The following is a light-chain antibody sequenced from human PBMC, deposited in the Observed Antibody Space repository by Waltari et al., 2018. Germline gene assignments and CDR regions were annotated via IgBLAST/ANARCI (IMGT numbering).Light chain of an antibody. Sequence: EIVLTQSPGTLSLFPGERATLSCWASHSFKNNFLAWYQQIPGQSPRLLIYSISNRAPGIPERFRGSGSGTDFTLTISRLEPEDCAVYCCQKYGAAPSNFGQGTRLDI. CDR2: SIS. V-gene: IGKV3-20*01. CDR3: QKYGAAPSN. J-gene: IGKJ5*01. CDR1: HSFKNNF.